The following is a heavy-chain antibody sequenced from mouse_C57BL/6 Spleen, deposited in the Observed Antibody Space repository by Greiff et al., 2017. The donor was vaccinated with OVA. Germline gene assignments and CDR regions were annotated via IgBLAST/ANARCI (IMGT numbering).Heavy chain of an antibody. V-gene: IGHV1-19*01. Sequence: EVQLQQSGPVLVKPGASVKMSCKASGYTFTDYYMNWVKQSHGKSLEWIGVINPYNGGTSYNQKFKGKATLTVDKSSSTAYMELNSLTSEDSAVYYCARRMCVITTVVEAMDYWGQGTSVTVSS. J-gene: IGHJ4*01. CDR3: ARRMCVITTVVEAMDY. CDR1: GYTFTDYY. D-gene: IGHD1-1*01. CDR2: INPYNGGT.